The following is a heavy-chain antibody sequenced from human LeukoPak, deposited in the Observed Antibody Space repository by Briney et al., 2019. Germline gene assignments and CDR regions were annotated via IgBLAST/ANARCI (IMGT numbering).Heavy chain of an antibody. D-gene: IGHD2-2*01. CDR1: GGSISSGSYY. V-gene: IGHV4-39*01. J-gene: IGHJ6*02. CDR3: ARHNDYASLMDV. CDR2: ISYSGIT. Sequence: PSETLSLTCTVSGGSISSGSYYWSWIRQPAGKGLEWIGSISYSGITYYKPSLRGRVTISGDTAKNQFSLKLSSVTAADTAVYYCARHNDYASLMDVWGQGTTVTVSS.